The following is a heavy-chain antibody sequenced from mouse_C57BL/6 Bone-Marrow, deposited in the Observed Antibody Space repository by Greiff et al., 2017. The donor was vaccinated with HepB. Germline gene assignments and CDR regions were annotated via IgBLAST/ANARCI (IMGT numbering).Heavy chain of an antibody. D-gene: IGHD2-3*01. CDR2: ISDGGSYT. V-gene: IGHV5-4*01. J-gene: IGHJ1*03. Sequence: EVHLVESGGGLVKPGGSLKLSCAASGITFSSYAMSWVRQTPEKRLEWVATISDGGSYTYYPDNVKGRFTISRDNAKNNLYLQMSHLKSEDTAMYYCARVVDGYYLYWYFDVRGRGTTVTVSS. CDR1: GITFSSYA. CDR3: ARVVDGYYLYWYFDV.